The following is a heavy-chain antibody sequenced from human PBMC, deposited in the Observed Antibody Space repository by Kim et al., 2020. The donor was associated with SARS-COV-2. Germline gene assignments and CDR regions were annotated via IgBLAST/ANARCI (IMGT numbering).Heavy chain of an antibody. CDR2: IFYTGTT. V-gene: IGHV4-61*01. CDR3: ARGGAAAGMFPYYYYGLDV. D-gene: IGHD6-13*01. Sequence: SETLSLTCTVSGGSVRSGSHYWNWIRQTPGKALEWIGFIFYTGTTNYNPSLKSRVTISVDTSKNQFSLKLSPATAADTAMYFCARGGAAAGMFPYYYYGLDVWGQGTTVTVSS. J-gene: IGHJ6*02. CDR1: GGSVRSGSHY.